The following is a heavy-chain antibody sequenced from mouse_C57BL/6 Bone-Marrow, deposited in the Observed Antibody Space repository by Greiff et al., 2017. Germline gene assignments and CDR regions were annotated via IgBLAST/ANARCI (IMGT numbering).Heavy chain of an antibody. CDR3: TSRGYFDY. J-gene: IGHJ2*01. CDR2: IVPENGGP. V-gene: IGHV14-4*01. CDR1: GFNIKDDY. Sequence: VQLQQSGAELVRPGASVKLSCTATGFNIKDDYMHWVKQRPEQGLEWIGWIVPENGGPEYASKFQGKATITADTSSNTAYLPLSSLTSKDTSVYYCTSRGYFDYWGKGTTLTVAS.